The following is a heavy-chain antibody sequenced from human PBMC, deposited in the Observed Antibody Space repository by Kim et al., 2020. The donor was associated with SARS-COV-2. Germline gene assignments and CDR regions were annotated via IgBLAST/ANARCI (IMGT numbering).Heavy chain of an antibody. J-gene: IGHJ6*02. D-gene: IGHD3-10*01. V-gene: IGHV3-20*04. Sequence: GGSLRLSCAASGFTFDDYGMSWVRQAPGKGLEWVSGINWNGGSTGYADSVKGRFTISRDNAKNSLYLQMNSLRAEDTALYYCARGGARKLLWFGELLESLKRDDFYYYGMDVRGQGTTVTVSS. CDR1: GFTFDDYG. CDR2: INWNGGST. CDR3: ARGGARKLLWFGELLESLKRDDFYYYGMDV.